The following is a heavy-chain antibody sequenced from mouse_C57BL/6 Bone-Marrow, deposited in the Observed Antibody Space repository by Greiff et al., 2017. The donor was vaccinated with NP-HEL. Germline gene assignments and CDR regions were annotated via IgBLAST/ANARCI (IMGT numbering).Heavy chain of an antibody. CDR2: IYPGDGDT. Sequence: VKLVESGPELVKPGASVKISCKASGYAFSSSWMNWVKQRPGKGLEWIGRIYPGDGDTNYNGKFKGKATLTADKSSSTAYMQLSSLTSEDSAVYFCARGPYYYGSSDYFDYWGQGTTLTVSS. V-gene: IGHV1-82*01. CDR1: GYAFSSSW. D-gene: IGHD1-1*01. CDR3: ARGPYYYGSSDYFDY. J-gene: IGHJ2*01.